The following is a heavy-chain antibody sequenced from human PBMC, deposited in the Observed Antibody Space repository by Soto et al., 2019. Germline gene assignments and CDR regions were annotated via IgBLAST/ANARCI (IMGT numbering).Heavy chain of an antibody. J-gene: IGHJ4*02. CDR3: VRDSYDYSNDY. D-gene: IGHD4-4*01. CDR1: GFTFSSYS. V-gene: IGHV3-48*02. CDR2: ISSSSDTI. Sequence: GGSLRLSCAASGFTFSSYSMNWVRQPPGKGLEWVSYISSSSDTIFYADSVKGRFTISRDNAKNSPYLQMNSLRDEDTAVYYCVRDSYDYSNDYWGQGTLVTVS.